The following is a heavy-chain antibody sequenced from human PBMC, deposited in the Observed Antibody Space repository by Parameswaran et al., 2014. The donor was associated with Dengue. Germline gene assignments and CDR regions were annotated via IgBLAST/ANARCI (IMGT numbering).Heavy chain of an antibody. V-gene: IGHV3-30*03. J-gene: IGHJ4*02. Sequence: VRQAPGKGLEWVAVISHDVSNTHYRDSVKGRFTISRDNSKNTLYLQMDSLRPEDTALYRCAREGSASYGGGFDSWGQGTLVTVSS. D-gene: IGHD1-26*01. CDR2: ISHDVSNT. CDR3: AREGSASYGGGFDS.